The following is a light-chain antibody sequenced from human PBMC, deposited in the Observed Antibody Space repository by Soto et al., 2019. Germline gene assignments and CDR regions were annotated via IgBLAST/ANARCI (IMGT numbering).Light chain of an antibody. CDR1: SSDVGGYTY. Sequence: QSVLTQPPSASGSPGQSVTISCTGTSSDVGGYTYVSWYQQHPGKAPKLMIYEVSKRPSGVPDRFSGSKSGNTASLTVSGLQAEDEADYYCSSYAGSNVVFGGGTKLTVL. V-gene: IGLV2-8*01. CDR2: EVS. J-gene: IGLJ2*01. CDR3: SSYAGSNVV.